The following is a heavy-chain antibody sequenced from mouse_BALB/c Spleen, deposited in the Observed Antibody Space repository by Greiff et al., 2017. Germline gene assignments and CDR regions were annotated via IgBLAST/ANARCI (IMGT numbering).Heavy chain of an antibody. CDR3: ARGYYDYDREFAY. Sequence: EVQLQQSGPELVKPGASVKMSCKASGYTFTSYVMHWVKQKPGQGLEWIGYINPYNDGTKYNEKFKGKATLTSDKSSSTAYMELSSLTSEDSAVYYCARGYYDYDREFAYWGQGTLVTVSA. V-gene: IGHV1-14*01. CDR1: GYTFTSYV. J-gene: IGHJ3*01. D-gene: IGHD2-4*01. CDR2: INPYNDGT.